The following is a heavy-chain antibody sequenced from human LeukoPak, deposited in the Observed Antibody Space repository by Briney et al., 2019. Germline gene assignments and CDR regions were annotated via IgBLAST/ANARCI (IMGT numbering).Heavy chain of an antibody. J-gene: IGHJ4*02. Sequence: PSETLSLTCAVYGGSFSGYYWSWIRQPPGKGLEWIWEINHSGSTNYNPSLKSRVTISVDTSKNQFSLKLSSVTAADTAVYYCARGGAAAGPYYFDYWGQGTLVTVSS. D-gene: IGHD6-13*01. V-gene: IGHV4-34*01. CDR2: INHSGST. CDR1: GGSFSGYY. CDR3: ARGGAAAGPYYFDY.